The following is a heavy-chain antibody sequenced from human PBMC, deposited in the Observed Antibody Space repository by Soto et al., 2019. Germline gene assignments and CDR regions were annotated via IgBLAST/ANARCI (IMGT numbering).Heavy chain of an antibody. V-gene: IGHV3-74*01. D-gene: IGHD2-21*01. Sequence: GGSLRLSCAASGFAFNTYWMHWVRQAPGKGLVWVSRINGDGSSTNYADSVKGRFTISRDNFKNMVYLQMGSLRAEDTARYYCVQMIYSGGGLYSRLGYWGQGTLVTVSS. CDR1: GFAFNTYW. CDR3: VQMIYSGGGLYSRLGY. J-gene: IGHJ4*02. CDR2: INGDGSST.